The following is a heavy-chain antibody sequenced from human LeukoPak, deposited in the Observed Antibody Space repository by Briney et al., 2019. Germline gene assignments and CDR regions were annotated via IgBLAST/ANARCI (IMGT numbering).Heavy chain of an antibody. Sequence: PGGSLRLSCAASGFTLSSYAMHWVRQAPGKGLEWVAVISYDGSNKYYADSVKGRFTISRDNSKNTLYLQMNSLRAEDTAVYYCARDHDWLLYRGYYYGMDVWGQGTTVTVSS. V-gene: IGHV3-30-3*01. D-gene: IGHD3-9*01. CDR1: GFTLSSYA. J-gene: IGHJ6*02. CDR3: ARDHDWLLYRGYYYGMDV. CDR2: ISYDGSNK.